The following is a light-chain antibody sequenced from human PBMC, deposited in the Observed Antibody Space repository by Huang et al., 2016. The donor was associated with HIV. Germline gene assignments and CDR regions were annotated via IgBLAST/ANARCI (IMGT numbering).Light chain of an antibody. CDR3: QQYYYTPLT. Sequence: DIVMTQSPDSLTVSLGERATINCKSSQRLFYRSNKKNDLAWYQQKPGQPPKLLIYWASTRESGVPDRFSGSGSGTDFTLTISSPQAEDGAIYYCQQYYYTPLTFGQGTKLEIK. J-gene: IGKJ2*01. CDR2: WAS. CDR1: QRLFYRSNKKND. V-gene: IGKV4-1*01.